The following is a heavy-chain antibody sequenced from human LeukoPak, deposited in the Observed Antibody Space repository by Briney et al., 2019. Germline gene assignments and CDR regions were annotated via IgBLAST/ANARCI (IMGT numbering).Heavy chain of an antibody. CDR1: GYTFTSYN. Sequence: ASVKVSCKASGYTFTSYNMHWVRQAPGQGLEWMGIINPSGGSTSYAQKFQGRVTMTRDTSTSTVYMELSSLRSEDTAVYYCARADAIYGDFPGEDFSWGQGTLVTVSS. CDR3: ARADAIYGDFPGEDFS. CDR2: INPSGGST. J-gene: IGHJ4*02. V-gene: IGHV1-46*01. D-gene: IGHD4-17*01.